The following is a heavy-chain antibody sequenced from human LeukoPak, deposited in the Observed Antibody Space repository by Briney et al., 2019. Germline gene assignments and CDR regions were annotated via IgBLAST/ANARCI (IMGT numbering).Heavy chain of an antibody. J-gene: IGHJ4*02. CDR3: AKDTGDSSGWYYFDY. CDR1: GFTFDDYA. CDR2: ISWNSGSI. D-gene: IGHD6-19*01. V-gene: IGHV3-9*01. Sequence: PGGSLRPSCAASGFTFDDYAMHWVRQAPGKGLEWVSGISWNSGSIGYADSVKGRFTISRDNAKNSLYLQMNSLRAEDTALYYCAKDTGDSSGWYYFDYWGQGTLVTVSS.